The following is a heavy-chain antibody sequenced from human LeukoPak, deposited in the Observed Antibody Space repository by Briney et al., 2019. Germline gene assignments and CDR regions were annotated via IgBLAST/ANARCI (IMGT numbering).Heavy chain of an antibody. V-gene: IGHV3-74*01. Sequence: GGSLRLSCAGSGFAFSSSWIHWVRQDPGKGLVWVSRIHREESSISYAGSVKGRFTISRDNAKNTLYLQMNSLRAEDTAVYYCTRGNVAAGGAFDIWGQGTVIIVSS. J-gene: IGHJ3*02. D-gene: IGHD6-13*01. CDR2: IHREESSI. CDR3: TRGNVAAGGAFDI. CDR1: GFAFSSSW.